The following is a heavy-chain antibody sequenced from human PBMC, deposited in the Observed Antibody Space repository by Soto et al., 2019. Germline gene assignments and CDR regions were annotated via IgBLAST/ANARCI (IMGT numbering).Heavy chain of an antibody. CDR1: GDSVSSNSAA. V-gene: IGHV6-1*01. D-gene: IGHD6-13*01. CDR3: ARDLVAAAGPHYYYGMDV. J-gene: IGHJ6*02. Sequence: SRTLSLTCAISGDSVSSNSAAWNWIRQSPSRGLEWLGRTYYRSKWYNDYAVSVKSRITINPDTSKNQFSLQLNSVTPEDTAVYYCARDLVAAAGPHYYYGMDVWGQGTTVTVSS. CDR2: TYYRSKWYN.